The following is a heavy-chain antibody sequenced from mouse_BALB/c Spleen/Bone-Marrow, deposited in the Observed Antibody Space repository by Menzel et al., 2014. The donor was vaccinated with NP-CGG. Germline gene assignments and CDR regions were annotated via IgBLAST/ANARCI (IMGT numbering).Heavy chain of an antibody. CDR2: IDPANGNT. D-gene: IGHD1-1*01. V-gene: IGHV14-3*02. CDR3: ARSRDYGSSYYAMDY. CDR1: GFNIKDTY. J-gene: IGHJ4*01. Sequence: VQLQQSGAELVKPGASVKLSCTASGFNIKDTYMHWVKQRPEQGLEWIGRIDPANGNTKYDPKFQGKATITADTSFNTAFLQRSSLTAEDTVVYYCARSRDYGSSYYAMDYWGQGTSVTVSS.